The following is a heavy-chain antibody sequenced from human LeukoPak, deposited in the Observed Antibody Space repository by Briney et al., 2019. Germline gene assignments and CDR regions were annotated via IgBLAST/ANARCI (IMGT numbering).Heavy chain of an antibody. V-gene: IGHV3-7*05. J-gene: IGHJ4*02. D-gene: IGHD1-14*01. CDR2: IKEDGSDK. Sequence: PGGSLRLSCAASGFTSGSYWMSWVRQAPGKRLEWVATIKEDGSDKYYVDSVKGRFTISRDNVKNSVYLQMNSLRAEDTAVYYCAREKNLGTWGQGTLVTVSS. CDR1: GFTSGSYW. CDR3: AREKNLGT.